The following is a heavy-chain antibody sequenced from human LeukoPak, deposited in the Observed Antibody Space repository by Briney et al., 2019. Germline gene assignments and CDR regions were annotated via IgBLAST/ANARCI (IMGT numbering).Heavy chain of an antibody. Sequence: GASVKVSCKASGYTFTGYGISWVRQAPGQGLEWMGWISAYNGNTNYAQKLQGRVTMTTDTSTSTAYMELRSLRSDDTAVYYCARDQNRQIRNWFDPWGQGTLVTVSS. CDR3: ARDQNRQIRNWFDP. CDR1: GYTFTGYG. V-gene: IGHV1-18*01. CDR2: ISAYNGNT. D-gene: IGHD1/OR15-1a*01. J-gene: IGHJ5*02.